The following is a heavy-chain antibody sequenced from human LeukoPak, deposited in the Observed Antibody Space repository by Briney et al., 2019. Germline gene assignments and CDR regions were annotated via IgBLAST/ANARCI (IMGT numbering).Heavy chain of an antibody. CDR1: GGSISSGSYS. CDR2: IYPRGST. Sequence: SETLSLTCAVSGGSISSGSYSWSWIRQPPGKGLEWIGYIYPRGSTYYNPSLKSRVILSLNKSANQFSLNLSSVTAADTAVYYCARFSPRAMGNYLDFWGQGTLVTVSS. CDR3: ARFSPRAMGNYLDF. D-gene: IGHD7-27*01. V-gene: IGHV4-30-2*01. J-gene: IGHJ4*02.